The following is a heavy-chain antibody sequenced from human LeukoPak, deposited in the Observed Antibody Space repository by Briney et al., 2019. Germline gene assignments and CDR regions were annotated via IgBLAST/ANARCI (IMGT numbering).Heavy chain of an antibody. V-gene: IGHV3-48*03. Sequence: GGSLRLSCAASGFTLSSYEMNWVRQAPGKGLEWVSYISSSGSTIYYADSVKGRFTISRDNAKNSLYLQMNSLRAEDTAVYYCARDSYYYDSSGYYYDYWGQGTLVTVSS. J-gene: IGHJ4*02. CDR2: ISSSGSTI. CDR1: GFTLSSYE. D-gene: IGHD3-22*01. CDR3: ARDSYYYDSSGYYYDY.